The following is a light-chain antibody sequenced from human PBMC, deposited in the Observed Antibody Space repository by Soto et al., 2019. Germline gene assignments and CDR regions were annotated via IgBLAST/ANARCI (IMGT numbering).Light chain of an antibody. V-gene: IGKV1-39*01. CDR3: QQSYSTLSIT. CDR2: AAS. J-gene: IGKJ5*01. CDR1: ESIARH. Sequence: DIQMTQSPSSLSASVGDRVTITCRASESIARHLNWYQQKPGKAPKLLIYAASSLQNGVPSRFRDRESGTDFTLANSNLQPEDVTTYYCQQSYSTLSITFGQGTRQEIK.